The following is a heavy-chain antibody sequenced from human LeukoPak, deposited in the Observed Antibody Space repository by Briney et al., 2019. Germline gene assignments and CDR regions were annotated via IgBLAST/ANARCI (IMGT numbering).Heavy chain of an antibody. Sequence: GGSLRLSCAASGFTFSSYAMSWVRQAPGKGLEWVSAISGSGGSTYYADSVKGRFTISRDNSKNTLYLQMNSLRAEDTAVYYCAKVPGDGGSYWNDYWGQGTLVTVSS. CDR2: ISGSGGST. V-gene: IGHV3-23*01. CDR1: GFTFSSYA. CDR3: AKVPGDGGSYWNDY. J-gene: IGHJ4*02. D-gene: IGHD1-26*01.